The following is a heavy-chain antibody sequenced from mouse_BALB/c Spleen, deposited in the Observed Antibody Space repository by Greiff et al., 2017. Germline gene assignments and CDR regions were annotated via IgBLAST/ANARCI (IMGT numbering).Heavy chain of an antibody. Sequence: QVHVKQSGAELVRPGVSVKISCKGSGYTFTDYAMHWVKQSHAKSLEWIGVISTYYGDASYNQKFKGKATMTVDKSSSTAYMELARLTSEDSAIYYCARLGGNYPWYFDVWGAGTTVTVSS. CDR3: ARLGGNYPWYFDV. J-gene: IGHJ1*01. V-gene: IGHV1S137*01. D-gene: IGHD2-1*01. CDR1: GYTFTDYA. CDR2: ISTYYGDA.